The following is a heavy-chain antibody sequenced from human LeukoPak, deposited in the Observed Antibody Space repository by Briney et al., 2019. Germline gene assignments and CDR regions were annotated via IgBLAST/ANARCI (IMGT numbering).Heavy chain of an antibody. J-gene: IGHJ1*01. Sequence: PSETLSLTCTVSGGSISSSSYYWGWIRQPPGKGLEWIGSIYYSGSTYYNPSLKSRVTISVDTSKNQFSLKLSSVTAADTAVYYCARHLTDYYDSSGYYPDAFQHWGQGTLVTVSS. V-gene: IGHV4-39*01. CDR2: IYYSGST. CDR1: GGSISSSSYY. CDR3: ARHLTDYYDSSGYYPDAFQH. D-gene: IGHD3-22*01.